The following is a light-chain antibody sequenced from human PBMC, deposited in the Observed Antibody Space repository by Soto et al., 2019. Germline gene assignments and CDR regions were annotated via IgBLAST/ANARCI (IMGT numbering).Light chain of an antibody. Sequence: DIQVTQSPATLSASVGDSVTITCRASQSSSRWFTWYQQKPGKAPKLLIYEASSLESGVPSRFSGSGSGTEFTLTIGGLQPDDFATDFCQQFNSYPIAFGQGTRLEIK. J-gene: IGKJ5*01. CDR2: EAS. CDR3: QQFNSYPIA. V-gene: IGKV1-5*01. CDR1: QSSSRW.